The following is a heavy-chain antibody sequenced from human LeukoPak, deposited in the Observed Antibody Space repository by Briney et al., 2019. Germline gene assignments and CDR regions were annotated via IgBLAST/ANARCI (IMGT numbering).Heavy chain of an antibody. CDR3: ARGGGYSGSYSLDP. J-gene: IGHJ5*02. CDR1: GFTFSSYE. D-gene: IGHD1-26*01. CDR2: ISSSGSTI. V-gene: IGHV3-48*03. Sequence: GGSLRLSCAASGFTFSSYEMNWVRQAPGKGLEWVSYISSSGSTIYYADSVKGRFTISRDNAKNSLYLQMNSLRAEDTAVYYCARGGGYSGSYSLDPWGQGILVTVSS.